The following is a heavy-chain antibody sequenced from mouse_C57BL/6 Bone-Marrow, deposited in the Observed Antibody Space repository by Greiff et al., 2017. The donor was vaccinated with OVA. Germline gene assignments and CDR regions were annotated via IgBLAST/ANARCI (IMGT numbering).Heavy chain of an antibody. D-gene: IGHD1-1*01. CDR1: GYTFTDYE. CDR2: IDPETGGT. V-gene: IGHV1-15*01. Sequence: QVQLKQSGAELVRPGASVTLSCKASGYTFTDYEMHWVKQTPVHGLEWIGAIDPETGGTAYNQKFKGKAILTADKSSSTAYMELRSLTSEDSAVYYCTRAHYGMAWFAYWGQGTLVTVSA. J-gene: IGHJ3*01. CDR3: TRAHYGMAWFAY.